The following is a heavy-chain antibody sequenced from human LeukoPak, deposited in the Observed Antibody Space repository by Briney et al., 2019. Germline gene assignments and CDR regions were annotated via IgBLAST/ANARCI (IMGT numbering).Heavy chain of an antibody. CDR3: AKDFTGPLDY. V-gene: IGHV3-74*03. J-gene: IGHJ4*02. CDR2: INTDGSIT. D-gene: IGHD3-3*01. CDR1: GFTFSSYW. Sequence: PGGSLRLSCGASGFTFSSYWMHWVRQAPGKGLVWVSCINTDGSITTYADSVKGRFTISRDNAKKTLYLQMNSLRAEDTAVYYCAKDFTGPLDYWGQGTLVTVSS.